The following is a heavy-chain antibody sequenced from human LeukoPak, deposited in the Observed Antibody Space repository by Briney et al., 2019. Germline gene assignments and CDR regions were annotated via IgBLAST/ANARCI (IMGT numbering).Heavy chain of an antibody. Sequence: PGGSLRLSCAASGFTFSSYAMHWVRQAPGKGLEYVSAISSNGGSTYYANSVKGRFTISRDNSKNTLYLQMGSLRAEDMAVYYCARVGGTLVSDYWGQGTLATVSS. J-gene: IGHJ4*02. V-gene: IGHV3-64*01. CDR3: ARVGGTLVSDY. CDR1: GFTFSSYA. CDR2: ISSNGGST. D-gene: IGHD3-16*01.